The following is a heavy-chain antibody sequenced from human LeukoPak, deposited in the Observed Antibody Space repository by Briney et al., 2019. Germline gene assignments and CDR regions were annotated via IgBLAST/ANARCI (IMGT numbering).Heavy chain of an antibody. V-gene: IGHV3-15*01. J-gene: IGHJ4*02. CDR2: IKSKSDGGTT. Sequence: NPGGSLRLSCAASGFTFSNAWMSWVRQAPGKGLEWVGRIKSKSDGGTTDYAAPVKGRFTISRDNSKNTLYLQMNSLRAEDTAVYYCAKSVDYWGQGTLVTVSS. CDR1: GFTFSNAW. CDR3: AKSVDY.